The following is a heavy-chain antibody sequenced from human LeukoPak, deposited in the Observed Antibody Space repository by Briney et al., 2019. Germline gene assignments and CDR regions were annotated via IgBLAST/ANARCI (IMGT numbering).Heavy chain of an antibody. CDR1: GGTFSSYA. J-gene: IGHJ4*02. D-gene: IGHD4-17*01. CDR2: IIPIFGTA. V-gene: IGHV1-69*05. CDR3: ARGGLMTTVTTELDY. Sequence: SVKVSCKASGGTFSSYAISWVREAPGQGLEWMGGIIPIFGTANYAQKFQGRVTITTDESTSTAYMELSSLGSEDTAVYYCARGGLMTTVTTELDYWGQGTLVTVSS.